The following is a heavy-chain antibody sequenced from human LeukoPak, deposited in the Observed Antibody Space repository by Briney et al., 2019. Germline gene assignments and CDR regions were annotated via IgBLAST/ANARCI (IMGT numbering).Heavy chain of an antibody. CDR3: ARGDQNCSGGSCFASPFDY. CDR2: IIPIFGTA. J-gene: IGHJ4*02. V-gene: IGHV1-69*05. Sequence: SVKVSCKASGGTFSSYAISWVRQAPGQGLERMGRIIPIFGTANYAQKFQGRVTITTDESTSTAYMELSSLRSEDTAVYYCARGDQNCSGGSCFASPFDYWGQGTLVTVSS. CDR1: GGTFSSYA. D-gene: IGHD2-15*01.